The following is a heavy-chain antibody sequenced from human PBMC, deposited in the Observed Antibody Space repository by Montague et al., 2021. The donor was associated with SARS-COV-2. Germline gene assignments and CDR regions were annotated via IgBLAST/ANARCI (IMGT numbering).Heavy chain of an antibody. CDR2: ISGSGGST. CDR3: AKDPHYDFWSGYYLDY. J-gene: IGHJ4*02. D-gene: IGHD3-3*01. V-gene: IGHV3-23*01. Sequence: SLRLSCAASGFTFSSYAMSWVRQAPGNGLEWVSAISGSGGSTYYADSVKGRFTISRDNSKNTLYLQMNSLRAEDTAVYYCAKDPHYDFWSGYYLDYWGQGTVVTVSS. CDR1: GFTFSSYA.